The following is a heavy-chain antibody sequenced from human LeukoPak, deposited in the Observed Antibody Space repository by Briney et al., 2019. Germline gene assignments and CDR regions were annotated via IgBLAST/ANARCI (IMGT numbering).Heavy chain of an antibody. J-gene: IGHJ4*02. CDR2: IKQDGSEK. Sequence: PGGSLRLSCAASGFTFSSYWMSWVRQAPGKGLEWVANIKQDGSEKYYVDSVKGRFTISRDNAKNSLYLQMNSLRAEDTAVYYCARSMIVGATRSGYFNSWGQGTLVTVSS. CDR1: GFTFSSYW. D-gene: IGHD1-26*01. CDR3: ARSMIVGATRSGYFNS. V-gene: IGHV3-7*01.